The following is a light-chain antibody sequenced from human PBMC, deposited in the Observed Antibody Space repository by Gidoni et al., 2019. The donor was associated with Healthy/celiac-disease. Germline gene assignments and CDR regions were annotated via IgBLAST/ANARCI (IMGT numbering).Light chain of an antibody. CDR2: DAS. CDR1: QSVDSY. CDR3: QQRSNWPPWT. Sequence: EIVLTQSPATLSLSPGERATLSCRASQSVDSYLAWYQQKPGQAPRLLIYDASNRATGIPARFSGSGSGTDFTLTISSLEPEDFAVYYCQQRSNWPPWTFGQXTKVEIK. J-gene: IGKJ1*01. V-gene: IGKV3-11*01.